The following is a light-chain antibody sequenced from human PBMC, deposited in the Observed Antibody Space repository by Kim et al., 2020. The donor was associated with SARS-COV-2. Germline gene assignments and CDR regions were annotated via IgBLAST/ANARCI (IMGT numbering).Light chain of an antibody. CDR3: QAWDTSTVV. V-gene: IGLV3-1*01. J-gene: IGLJ2*01. Sequence: VSPGQTASITCSGDKLGDKYACWYQQKPGQSPVLVIYQDTKRPSGIPERFSGSNSGNTATLTISGTQAMDEADYYCQAWDTSTVVFGGGTKLTVL. CDR2: QDT. CDR1: KLGDKY.